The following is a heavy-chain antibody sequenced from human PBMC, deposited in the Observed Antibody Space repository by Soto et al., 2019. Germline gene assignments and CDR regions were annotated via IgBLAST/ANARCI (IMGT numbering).Heavy chain of an antibody. J-gene: IGHJ5*02. CDR2: IIPILGIA. CDR3: ARDLIGIAVAGHYLPGWFDP. D-gene: IGHD6-19*01. V-gene: IGHV1-69*08. CDR1: GGTFSSYT. Sequence: QVQLVQSGAEVKKPGSSVKVSCKASGGTFSSYTISWVRQAPGQGLEWMGRIIPILGIANYAQKLQGRVTITPDNSTSTAHMELSSLRSEDTAVYYCARDLIGIAVAGHYLPGWFDPWGQGTLVTVSS.